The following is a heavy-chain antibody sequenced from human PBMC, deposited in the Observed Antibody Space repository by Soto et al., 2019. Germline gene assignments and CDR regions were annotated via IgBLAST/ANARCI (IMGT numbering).Heavy chain of an antibody. CDR1: GGSISNDY. D-gene: IGHD1-26*01. V-gene: IGHV4-59*12. Sequence: PSETLSLICTVSGGSISNDYWSWIRQSPGKGLEWIGEIHHSGSSNYNPSLKSRVIISIDKSNNHFSLMLNSVTAADTAVYYCATNSGKKWDYWGQGTLVTVSS. CDR2: IHHSGSS. CDR3: ATNSGKKWDY. J-gene: IGHJ4*02.